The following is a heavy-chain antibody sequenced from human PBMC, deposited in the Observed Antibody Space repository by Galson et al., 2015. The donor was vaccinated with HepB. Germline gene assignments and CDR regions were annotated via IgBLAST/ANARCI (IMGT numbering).Heavy chain of an antibody. CDR2: INSNSRAI. CDR1: GFTFSDYY. J-gene: IGHJ4*02. CDR3: ARETSGGYDGY. Sequence: SLRLSCAASGFTFSDYYMSWVRQAPGKGLEWLSYINSNSRAIYYADSVKGRFTISRDNAKNSLYLQMNSLRVEDTAVYYCARETSGGYDGYWGQGTLVTVSS. V-gene: IGHV3-11*01. D-gene: IGHD3-16*01.